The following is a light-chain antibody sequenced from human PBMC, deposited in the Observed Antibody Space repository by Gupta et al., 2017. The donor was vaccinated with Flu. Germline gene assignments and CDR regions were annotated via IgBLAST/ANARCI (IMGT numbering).Light chain of an antibody. Sequence: SVTITCTGTTGDVGGYKYVSCHQQHPGKAPKLIIYEVSKRPAGVPDRFSGSKSGNTASLTVSGLQAEDEADYYCHSYASNNNWVFGGGTELTVL. V-gene: IGLV2-8*01. J-gene: IGLJ3*02. CDR1: TGDVGGYKY. CDR3: HSYASNNNWV. CDR2: EVS.